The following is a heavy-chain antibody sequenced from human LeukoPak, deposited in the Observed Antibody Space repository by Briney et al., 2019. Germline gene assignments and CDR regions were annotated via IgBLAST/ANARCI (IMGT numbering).Heavy chain of an antibody. D-gene: IGHD5-12*01. CDR3: AKGGGYEAQYYYYYLDV. J-gene: IGHJ6*03. CDR2: ISYDGSNK. V-gene: IGHV3-30*04. CDR1: GFTFSSYA. Sequence: GGSLRLSCAASGFTFSSYAMHWVRQAPGKGLEWVAVISYDGSNKYYADSVKGRFTISRDNSKNTLYLQMKSLRAEGTAVYYCAKGGGYEAQYYYYYLDVWGKGTTVTISS.